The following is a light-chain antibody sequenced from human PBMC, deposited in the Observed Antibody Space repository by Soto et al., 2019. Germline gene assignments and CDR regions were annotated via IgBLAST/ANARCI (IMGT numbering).Light chain of an antibody. Sequence: EIQMTLSPSTLSTSVGDSVTIPCRTSESISTWVDWYQKKPGKAPNILIYKASTLATGVPSRFRGSGSGTEFTLTISSLQPADFATYYCQQHNIYSWTFGQGTKVEIK. CDR2: KAS. CDR1: ESISTW. V-gene: IGKV1-5*03. J-gene: IGKJ1*01. CDR3: QQHNIYSWT.